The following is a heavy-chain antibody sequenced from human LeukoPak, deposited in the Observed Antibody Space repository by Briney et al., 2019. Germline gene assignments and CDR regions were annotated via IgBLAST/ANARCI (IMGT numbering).Heavy chain of an antibody. J-gene: IGHJ5*02. CDR3: ARGSSEWFDP. D-gene: IGHD1-26*01. CDR1: GFTFSSYA. Sequence: GGTLRLSCAASGFTFSSYAMHWVRQAPGKGLEGVAVISYDGSNKYYADSVKGRFPISRDNSKNTLYLQMNRLRAEDTAVYDCARGSSEWFDPWGQGTLVTVSS. V-gene: IGHV3-30-3*01. CDR2: ISYDGSNK.